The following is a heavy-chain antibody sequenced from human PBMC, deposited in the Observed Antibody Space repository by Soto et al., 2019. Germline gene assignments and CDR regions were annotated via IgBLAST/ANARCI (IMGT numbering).Heavy chain of an antibody. CDR1: GGSISSYY. V-gene: IGHV4-4*07. J-gene: IGHJ6*02. CDR2: IYTSGST. CDR3: ARGGYDFWSVGNGMDV. D-gene: IGHD3-3*01. Sequence: RSLTCTVSGGSISSYYWSWIRQPAGKGLEWIGRIYTSGSTNYNPSLKSRVTMSVDTSKNQFSLKLSSVTAADTAVYYCARGGYDFWSVGNGMDVWGQGTTVTVSS.